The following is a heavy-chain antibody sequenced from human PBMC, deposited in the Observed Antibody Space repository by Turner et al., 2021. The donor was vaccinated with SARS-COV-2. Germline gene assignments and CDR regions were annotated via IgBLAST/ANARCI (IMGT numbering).Heavy chain of an antibody. CDR3: ARLHTSSWYFDY. CDR2: IKRDGSEK. Sequence: EVQLVESGGGLVQPGGSLRLYCAASGFTFSSYWMSWVRQAPGKGLEWVANIKRDGSEKYYVDSVKGRFTISRDNAKNSLYLQMNSLRAEDTAVYYCARLHTSSWYFDYWGQGTLVTVSS. V-gene: IGHV3-7*03. J-gene: IGHJ4*02. D-gene: IGHD6-13*01. CDR1: GFTFSSYW.